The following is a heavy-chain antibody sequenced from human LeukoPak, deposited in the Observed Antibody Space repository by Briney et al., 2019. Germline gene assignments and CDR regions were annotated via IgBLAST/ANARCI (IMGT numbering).Heavy chain of an antibody. CDR3: ARRGAHSAFDY. V-gene: IGHV4-59*01. J-gene: IGHJ4*02. D-gene: IGHD1-26*01. CDR2: IYYSGST. CDR1: GGSISSYY. Sequence: SETLSLTCTVSGGSISSYYWSWIRQPPGKGLEWIGYIYYSGSTNYIPSLKSRVTISVDTSKNQFSLKLSSVTAADTAVYYCARRGAHSAFDYWGQGTLVTVSS.